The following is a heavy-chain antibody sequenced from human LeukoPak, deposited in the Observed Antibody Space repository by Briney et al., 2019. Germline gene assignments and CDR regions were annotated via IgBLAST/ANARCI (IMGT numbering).Heavy chain of an antibody. CDR2: IYSDGST. Sequence: GGSLRLSCAASGFTVSSNYMSWVRQAPGKGLEWVSVIYSDGSTYYINSVKGRFTISRDNSKNTLYLQMNSLRAEDTAVYYCAKDDPAYNWNYVSAFDIWGQGTMVTVSS. D-gene: IGHD1-7*01. J-gene: IGHJ3*02. V-gene: IGHV3-53*01. CDR1: GFTVSSNY. CDR3: AKDDPAYNWNYVSAFDI.